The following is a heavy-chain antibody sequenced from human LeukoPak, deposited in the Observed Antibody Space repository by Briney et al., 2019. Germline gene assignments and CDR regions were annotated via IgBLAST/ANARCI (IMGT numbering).Heavy chain of an antibody. Sequence: GGSLRLSCAASGFTFSSYSMNWVRQAPGKGLEWVSSISSSYIYYADSVKGRFTISRDNAKNSLYLQMNSLRAEDTAVYYCAREGWNYYYYYYYYMDVWGKGTTVTVSS. CDR2: ISSSYI. D-gene: IGHD1-7*01. CDR1: GFTFSSYS. V-gene: IGHV3-21*01. J-gene: IGHJ6*03. CDR3: AREGWNYYYYYYYYMDV.